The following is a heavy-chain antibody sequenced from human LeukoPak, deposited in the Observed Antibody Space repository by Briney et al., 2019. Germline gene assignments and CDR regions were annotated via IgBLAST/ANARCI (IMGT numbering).Heavy chain of an antibody. Sequence: SETLSLTCTVSGGSMGEYHWRWIRQPPGKGLEWIGYINYNGGTKYNASLKSRVIISLDTSKNQVSLKMTSVTAADTAVYYCTGEPGGPGRFDPWGQGTLVTVSS. V-gene: IGHV4-59*01. CDR1: GGSMGEYH. J-gene: IGHJ5*02. CDR2: INYNGGT. D-gene: IGHD3-16*01. CDR3: TGEPGGPGRFDP.